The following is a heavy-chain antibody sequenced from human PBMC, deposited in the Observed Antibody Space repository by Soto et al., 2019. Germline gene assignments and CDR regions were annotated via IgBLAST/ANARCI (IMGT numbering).Heavy chain of an antibody. J-gene: IGHJ4*02. D-gene: IGHD6-19*01. CDR3: VKDLGAVAGTFDY. CDR2: ISSNGGST. Sequence: LRLSCSASGFTFSSYAMHWVRQAPGEGLEYVSAISSNGGSTYYADSVKGRFTISRDNSKNTLYLQMSSLRAEDTAVYYCVKDLGAVAGTFDYWGQGTLVTVSS. CDR1: GFTFSSYA. V-gene: IGHV3-64D*06.